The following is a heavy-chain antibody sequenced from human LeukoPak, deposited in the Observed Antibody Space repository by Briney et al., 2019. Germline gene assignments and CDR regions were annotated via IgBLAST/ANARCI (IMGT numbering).Heavy chain of an antibody. V-gene: IGHV4-34*01. CDR3: ARSDSGSYFIAFDI. J-gene: IGHJ3*02. CDR2: INHSGST. D-gene: IGHD1-26*01. CDR1: GGSFSGYY. Sequence: SETLSLTCAVYGGSFSGYYWSWIRQPPGKGLEWIGEINHSGSTNYNPSLKSRVTISVDTSKNQFSLKLSSVTAADTAVYYCARSDSGSYFIAFDIWGQGTMVIVSS.